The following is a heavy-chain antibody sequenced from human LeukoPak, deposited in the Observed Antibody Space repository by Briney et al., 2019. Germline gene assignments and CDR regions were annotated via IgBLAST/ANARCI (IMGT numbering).Heavy chain of an antibody. CDR1: GYTLTSYG. Sequence: ASVKVSCKASGYTLTSYGISWVRQAPGQGLEWMGWISAYNGNTNYAQKLQGRVTMTTDTSTSTAYMELRSLRSDDTAVYYCARDGDIVVVVAANYFDYWGQGTLVTVSS. V-gene: IGHV1-18*04. D-gene: IGHD2-15*01. CDR2: ISAYNGNT. CDR3: ARDGDIVVVVAANYFDY. J-gene: IGHJ4*02.